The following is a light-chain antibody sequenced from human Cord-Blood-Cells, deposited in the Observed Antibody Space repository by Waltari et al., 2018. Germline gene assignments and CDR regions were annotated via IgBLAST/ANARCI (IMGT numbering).Light chain of an antibody. Sequence: QSALTQPASVSGSPGQSITISCTGTSSDVGGSNYVSWYQQHPGKAPKLIIYDVSNRPSWVSNRFSGSKSGNTASLTISGLQAEDEADYYCSSYTSSSTLVVFGGGTKLTVL. CDR1: SSDVGGSNY. CDR2: DVS. CDR3: SSYTSSSTLVV. V-gene: IGLV2-14*01. J-gene: IGLJ2*01.